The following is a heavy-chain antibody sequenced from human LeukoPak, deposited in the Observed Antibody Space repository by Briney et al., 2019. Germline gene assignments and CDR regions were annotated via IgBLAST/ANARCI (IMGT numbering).Heavy chain of an antibody. D-gene: IGHD1-1*01. CDR3: ASLAATNPSDY. J-gene: IGHJ4*02. CDR2: INHSGST. Sequence: SETLSLTCAVYGGSFSGYYWSWIRQPPGKGLEWIGEINHSGSTNYNPSLKSRVTISVDTSKNQFSLKLSSVTAADTAVYYCASLAATNPSDYWGQGTLVTVPS. CDR1: GGSFSGYY. V-gene: IGHV4-34*01.